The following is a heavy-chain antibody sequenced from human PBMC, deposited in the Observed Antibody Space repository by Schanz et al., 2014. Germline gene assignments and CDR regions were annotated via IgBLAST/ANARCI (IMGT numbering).Heavy chain of an antibody. J-gene: IGHJ1*01. CDR2: ISYGGTT. D-gene: IGHD1-1*01. Sequence: QLRVQESGPGLVKPSETLSLTCTVSGGSVRSNTYFWAWIRQPPGKGLEWIGSISYGGTTYSNPSTKMRLTIAGATYGTHFSLPLTSVTAADSGIYYCASQLVMTSGQYFHHWGHGTLAIVSS. CDR3: ASQLVMTSGQYFHH. V-gene: IGHV4-39*02. CDR1: GGSVRSNTYF.